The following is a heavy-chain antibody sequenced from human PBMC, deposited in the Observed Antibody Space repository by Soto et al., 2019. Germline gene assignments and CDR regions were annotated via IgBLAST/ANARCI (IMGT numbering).Heavy chain of an antibody. Sequence: SVKVSCKASGGTFSSFTISWVRQAPGQGLEWMGRIIPINGITNYAQKFQGRVTITADKSTSTAYMELSSLTSEDTAVYHCASVRRFLHPNYHYMHVPAKGATVTGSS. CDR1: GGTFSSFT. CDR3: ASVRRFLHPNYHYMHV. D-gene: IGHD3-3*01. CDR2: IIPINGIT. J-gene: IGHJ6*03. V-gene: IGHV1-69*02.